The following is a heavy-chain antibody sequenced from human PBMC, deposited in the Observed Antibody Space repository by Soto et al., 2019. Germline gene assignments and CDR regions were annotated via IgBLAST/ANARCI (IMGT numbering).Heavy chain of an antibody. D-gene: IGHD5-12*01. CDR3: ARARGHSGYDPDWFAP. J-gene: IGHJ5*02. Sequence: SVKVSCKASGGTFSIYTISWVLQAPGQGLEWMGRIIPILGIANYAQKFQGRVTITADKSTSTAYMELSSLRSEDTAVYYCARARGHSGYDPDWFAPWGQGTLVPVSS. V-gene: IGHV1-69*02. CDR1: GGTFSIYT. CDR2: IIPILGIA.